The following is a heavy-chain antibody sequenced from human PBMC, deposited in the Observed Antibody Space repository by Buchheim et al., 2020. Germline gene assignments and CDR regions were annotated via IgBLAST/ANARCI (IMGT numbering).Heavy chain of an antibody. D-gene: IGHD2-15*01. CDR1: GGSISSGGYY. CDR2: IYYSGST. J-gene: IGHJ5*02. Sequence: QVQLQESGPGLVKPSQTLSLTCTVSGGSISSGGYYWSWIRQHPGKGLEWIGYIYYSGSTYYNPSLKSRVTISVDTSKHQFSLKLSSVTAADTAVYYCAREDRGYCSGGSCYSHWFDPWGQGTL. V-gene: IGHV4-31*03. CDR3: AREDRGYCSGGSCYSHWFDP.